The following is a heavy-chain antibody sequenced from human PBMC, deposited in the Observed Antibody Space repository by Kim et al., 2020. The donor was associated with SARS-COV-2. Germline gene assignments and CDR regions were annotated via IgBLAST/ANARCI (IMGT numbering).Heavy chain of an antibody. J-gene: IGHJ4*02. CDR2: IWYDGSNK. D-gene: IGHD6-13*01. CDR3: ARGGSSSQPLLDY. V-gene: IGHV3-33*01. Sequence: GGSLRLSCAASGFTFSSYGMHWVRQAPGKGLEWVAVIWYDGSNKYYADSVKGRFTISRDNSKNTLYLQMNSLRAEDTAVYYCARGGSSSQPLLDYWGQGTLVTVSS. CDR1: GFTFSSYG.